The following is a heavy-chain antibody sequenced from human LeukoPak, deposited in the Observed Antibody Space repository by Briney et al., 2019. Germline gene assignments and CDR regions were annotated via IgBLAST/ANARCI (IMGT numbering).Heavy chain of an antibody. CDR1: GGSISSYY. CDR2: IYYSGST. Sequence: SETLSLTCTVSGGSISSYYWSWIRQPPGKGLEWIGYIYYSGSTDYNPSLKSRVTISVDTSKNQFSLKLSSVTAADTAAYYCARGIQLWFPTPGCWGQGTLATVSS. D-gene: IGHD5-18*01. CDR3: ARGIQLWFPTPGC. V-gene: IGHV4-59*01. J-gene: IGHJ4*02.